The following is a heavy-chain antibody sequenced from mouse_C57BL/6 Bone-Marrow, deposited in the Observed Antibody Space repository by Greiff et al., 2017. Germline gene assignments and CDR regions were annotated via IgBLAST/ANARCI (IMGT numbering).Heavy chain of an antibody. V-gene: IGHV1-76*01. CDR1: GYTFTDYY. J-gene: IGHJ3*01. D-gene: IGHD2-4*01. CDR2: IYPGSGNT. CDR3: ARGRLRRKFRFAY. Sequence: VQGVESGAELVRPGASVKLSCKASGYTFTDYYINWVKQRPGQGLEWIARIYPGSGNTYYNEKFKGKATLTAEKSSSTAYMQLSSLTSEDSAVYFCARGRLRRKFRFAYWGQGTLVTVSA.